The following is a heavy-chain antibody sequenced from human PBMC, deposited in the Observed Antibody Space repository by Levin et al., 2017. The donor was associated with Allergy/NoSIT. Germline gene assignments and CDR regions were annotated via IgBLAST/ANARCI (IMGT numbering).Heavy chain of an antibody. CDR3: ARGYAYTVGTSYYFDY. J-gene: IGHJ4*02. D-gene: IGHD1-26*01. CDR1: GFAVSNFY. CDR2: FYSGGAT. Sequence: QPGGSLRLSCVASGFAVSNFYMSWVRQAPGKGLEWVSTFYSGGATFYGESVKGRFTTSRDSSKNTLYLQMSSLRVEDTAVYYCARGYAYTVGTSYYFDYWGQGTLLAVSS. V-gene: IGHV3-53*01.